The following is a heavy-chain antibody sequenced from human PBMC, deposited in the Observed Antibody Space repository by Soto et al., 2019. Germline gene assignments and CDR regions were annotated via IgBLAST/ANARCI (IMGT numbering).Heavy chain of an antibody. CDR1: GFLFTDYY. J-gene: IGHJ4*02. Sequence: SLRLSCTASGFLFTDYYMSWIRQPPGKGLEWLAYIDGSSDYTNSADSVKGRFTISRDNAKNSVFLQMNNLQADDTAVYYCARDLRFSSTNYFDFWGRGTLVTVSS. V-gene: IGHV3-11*06. CDR2: IDGSSDYT. CDR3: ARDLRFSSTNYFDF. D-gene: IGHD2-8*01.